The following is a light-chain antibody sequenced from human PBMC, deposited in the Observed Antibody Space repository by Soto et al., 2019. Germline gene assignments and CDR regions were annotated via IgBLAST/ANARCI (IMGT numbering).Light chain of an antibody. CDR2: AAS. V-gene: IGKV1-39*01. CDR1: QSISNY. CDR3: QQSYSTPG. J-gene: IGKJ4*01. Sequence: DIQMTQSPSSLSTSVGDRVTITCRASQSISNYLNWYQQKPGKAPKLLIYAASSLQSGVPSRFSGSGSGTDFTLTINSLQPEDLATYYCQQSYSTPGFGGGTKVEIK.